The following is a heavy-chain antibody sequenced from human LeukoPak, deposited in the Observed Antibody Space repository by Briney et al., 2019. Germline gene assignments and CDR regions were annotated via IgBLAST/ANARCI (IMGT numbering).Heavy chain of an antibody. CDR2: ISSDGSST. V-gene: IGHV3-74*01. CDR3: ARGYSGSYRVDY. CDR1: GFTFSSYW. J-gene: IGHJ4*02. D-gene: IGHD1-26*01. Sequence: GGSLRLSCAASGFTFSSYWMHWVRQAPGKGLVWVSRISSDGSSTTYADSVKGRFTISRDNAKNALYLQMNSLRAEDTAVYYCARGYSGSYRVDYWGQGTLVTVSS.